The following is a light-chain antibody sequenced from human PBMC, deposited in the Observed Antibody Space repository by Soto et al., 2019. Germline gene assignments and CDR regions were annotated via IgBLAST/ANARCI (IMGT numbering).Light chain of an antibody. Sequence: QSVVTQEPSLTVSPGGTVTLTWASSTGAVTSGNYPSWFQQKPGQAPRTLIYTTNDKHSWTPARFSGSLLGDKAALTLSGVQPEDEAEYYCLLYYGSAQLVFGGGTNLTVL. V-gene: IGLV7-43*01. J-gene: IGLJ3*02. CDR3: LLYYGSAQLV. CDR1: TGAVTSGNY. CDR2: TTN.